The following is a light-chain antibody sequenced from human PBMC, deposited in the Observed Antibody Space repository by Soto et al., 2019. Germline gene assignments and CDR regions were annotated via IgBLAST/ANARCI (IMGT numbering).Light chain of an antibody. CDR2: AAS. CDR3: QQDLRPPLT. V-gene: IGKV1-12*01. CDR1: QGISGW. Sequence: DIQMTQSPSSVSASVGDRVTISCRASQGISGWLAWYQQKPGKAPNLLIYAASSLQSGVPPRFSASGSGTDFTLTISSLQPEDFATYYCQQDLRPPLTFGPGTKVDIK. J-gene: IGKJ3*01.